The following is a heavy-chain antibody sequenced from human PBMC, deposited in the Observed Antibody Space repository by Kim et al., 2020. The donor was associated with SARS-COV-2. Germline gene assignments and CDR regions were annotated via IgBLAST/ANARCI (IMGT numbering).Heavy chain of an antibody. J-gene: IGHJ4*02. V-gene: IGHV3-23*01. CDR1: GFTFRQYA. CDR2: IVGDSSSI. D-gene: IGHD2-8*02. Sequence: GGSLRLSCATSGFTFRQYAINWVRQTPGKGLEWVSSIVGDSSSIYYADSVKGRFTISRDYSTNMVFLQMNILRLEDTAVYYCAKAPLFSCTGARCYHFDSWAQGTLVSVSS. CDR3: AKAPLFSCTGARCYHFDS.